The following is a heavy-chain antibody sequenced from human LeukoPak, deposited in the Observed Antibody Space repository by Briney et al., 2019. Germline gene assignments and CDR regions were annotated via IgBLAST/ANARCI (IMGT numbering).Heavy chain of an antibody. V-gene: IGHV1-46*01. CDR2: INPSGGST. D-gene: IGHD3-10*01. CDR1: GYSFTDYY. J-gene: IGHJ6*03. Sequence: GASVKVSCKASGYSFTDYYIHWVRQAPGQGLEWMGIINPSGGSTNYAQKFQGRVTMTRDTSTNTVYMELSSLRSEDTAVYYCARGPSITMVRGGQWYYYMDVWGKGTTVTISS. CDR3: ARGPSITMVRGGQWYYYMDV.